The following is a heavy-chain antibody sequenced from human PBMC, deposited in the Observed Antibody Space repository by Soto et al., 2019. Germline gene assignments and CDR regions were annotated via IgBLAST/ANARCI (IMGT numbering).Heavy chain of an antibody. CDR1: GGSISSGGYS. D-gene: IGHD4-17*01. CDR3: ARARSLTTVTTDYFDY. Sequence: SETLSLTCAVSGGSISSGGYSWSWIRQPPGKGLEWIGYIYHSGSTYYNPSLKSRVTISVDRSKNQFSLKLSSVTAAGTAVYYCARARSLTTVTTDYFDYWGQGTLVTVSS. CDR2: IYHSGST. V-gene: IGHV4-30-2*01. J-gene: IGHJ4*02.